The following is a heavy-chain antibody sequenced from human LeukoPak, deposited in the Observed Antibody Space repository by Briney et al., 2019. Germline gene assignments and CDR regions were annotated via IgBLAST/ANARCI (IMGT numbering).Heavy chain of an antibody. CDR2: ISSSGSTI. Sequence: GGTPRLSCAASGFTFSDSYMSWIRQAPGKGLEWVSYISSSGSTINYADPVKGRFTISRDNAKNSLYLQMNSLRAEDTAVYFCARLGYCGGGSCYPNWFDPWGQGTLVTVSS. CDR1: GFTFSDSY. J-gene: IGHJ5*02. CDR3: ARLGYCGGGSCYPNWFDP. V-gene: IGHV3-11*01. D-gene: IGHD2-15*01.